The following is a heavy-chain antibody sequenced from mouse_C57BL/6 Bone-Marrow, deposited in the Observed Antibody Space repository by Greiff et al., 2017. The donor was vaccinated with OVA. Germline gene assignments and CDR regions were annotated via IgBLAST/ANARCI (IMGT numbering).Heavy chain of an antibody. Sequence: LVESGPELVKPGASVKISCKASGYTFTDYYINWVKQRPGQGLEWIGWIFPGSGSTYYNEKFKGKATLTVDKSSSTAYMLLSSLTSEDSAVYFCAREYYGSSSFDVWGTGTTVTVSS. V-gene: IGHV1-75*01. CDR1: GYTFTDYY. D-gene: IGHD1-1*01. CDR2: IFPGSGST. J-gene: IGHJ1*03. CDR3: AREYYGSSSFDV.